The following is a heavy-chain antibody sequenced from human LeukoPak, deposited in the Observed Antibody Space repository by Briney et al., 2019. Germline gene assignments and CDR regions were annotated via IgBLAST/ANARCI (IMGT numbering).Heavy chain of an antibody. D-gene: IGHD2-2*01. CDR1: GYSISSGFY. V-gene: IGHV4-38-2*01. CDR2: IHHSGGT. J-gene: IGHJ4*02. Sequence: SETLSLTCAVSGYSISSGFYWVWIRQPPRKGLEWIGKIHHSGGTYYNPSLKSRVTISVDTSKNQFSLKLTSVTAADTAVYSCASLDGYQLLLNYWGQGTLVTVSS. CDR3: ASLDGYQLLLNY.